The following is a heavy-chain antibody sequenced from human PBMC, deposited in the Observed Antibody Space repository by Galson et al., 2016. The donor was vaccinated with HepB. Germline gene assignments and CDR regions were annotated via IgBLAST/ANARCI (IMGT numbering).Heavy chain of an antibody. V-gene: IGHV4-39*01. CDR2: ISYSGSN. CDR3: ARQAMYRGDNLFDT. CDR1: GGSIVSSAFY. D-gene: IGHD3-10*01. J-gene: IGHJ5*02. Sequence: SETLSLTCSVSGGSIVSSAFYWAWIRQAPGKGLEWIESISYSGSNFHNPSLKSRVIMSVDTAKNQFSLVLRSVTAADTAFYFCARQAMYRGDNLFDTWGQGTLVTVSS.